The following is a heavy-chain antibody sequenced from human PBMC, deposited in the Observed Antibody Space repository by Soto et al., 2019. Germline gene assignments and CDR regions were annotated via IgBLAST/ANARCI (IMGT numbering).Heavy chain of an antibody. CDR3: ARSGGSFNLDY. J-gene: IGHJ4*02. D-gene: IGHD1-26*01. CDR2: IYNSGST. Sequence: TLSLTCTVSGGSISNYYWSWIRQPAGKGLEWIGRIYNSGSTKYNPSLKSRVTMSEDTSKNQFSLNLISVTAADTAVYYCARSGGSFNLDYWGLGTLVTVSS. CDR1: GGSISNYY. V-gene: IGHV4-4*07.